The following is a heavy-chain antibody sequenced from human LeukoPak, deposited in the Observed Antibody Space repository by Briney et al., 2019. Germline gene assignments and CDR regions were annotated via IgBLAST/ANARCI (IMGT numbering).Heavy chain of an antibody. D-gene: IGHD3-10*01. CDR3: ASTTYYYGSGSKEDFDY. J-gene: IGHJ4*02. CDR2: I. Sequence: GGSLRLSCAASGFTFSDYYMSWIRQAPGKGLEWVSYIKGRFTISRDNAKNSLYLQMNSLRAEDTAVYYCASTTYYYGSGSKEDFDYWGQGTLVTVSS. CDR1: GFTFSDYY. V-gene: IGHV3-11*04.